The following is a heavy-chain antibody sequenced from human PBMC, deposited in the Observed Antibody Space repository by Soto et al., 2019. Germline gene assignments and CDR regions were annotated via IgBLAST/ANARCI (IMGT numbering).Heavy chain of an antibody. CDR2: ISAYNGNT. V-gene: IGHV1-18*04. CDR3: ARDYIVVVQAPRYYYYGMDV. D-gene: IGHD2-2*01. Sequence: QVQLVQSGAEVKKPGASVKVSCKASGYTFTSYGISWVRQAPGQGLEWMGWISAYNGNTNYAQKLQGRVTMTTDTSTSTAYMELRSLRSDDTAVYYCARDYIVVVQAPRYYYYGMDVWDQGTTVTVSS. CDR1: GYTFTSYG. J-gene: IGHJ6*02.